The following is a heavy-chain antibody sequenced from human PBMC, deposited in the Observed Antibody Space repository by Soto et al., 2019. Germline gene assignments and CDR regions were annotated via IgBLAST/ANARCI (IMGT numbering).Heavy chain of an antibody. J-gene: IGHJ5*02. V-gene: IGHV4-61*08. D-gene: IGHD2-2*01. CDR2: IYYSGST. CDR1: VGCY. Sequence: VGCYRSWNRKPPGKGLEWIGYIYYSGSTNYNHSLKSRVTISVDTSKNQFSLKLSSVTAADTAVYYCARYWVCSSTSRYAGVSMSAPWGQGTLVIVSS. CDR3: ARYWVCSSTSRYAGVSMSAP.